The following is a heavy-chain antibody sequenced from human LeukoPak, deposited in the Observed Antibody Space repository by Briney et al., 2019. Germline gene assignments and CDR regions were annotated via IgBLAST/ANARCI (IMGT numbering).Heavy chain of an antibody. D-gene: IGHD5-18*01. CDR1: GGSISSGNYY. J-gene: IGHJ4*02. CDR3: ARSGYSYGVDY. Sequence: PSQTLSLTCTVSGGSISSGNYYWNWIRQPAGKGLEWIGRIYTSGSTNYNPSLKSRVTISVDTSKNQFSLKLSSVTAADTAVYYCARSGYSYGVDYWGQGTLVTVSS. V-gene: IGHV4-61*02. CDR2: IYTSGST.